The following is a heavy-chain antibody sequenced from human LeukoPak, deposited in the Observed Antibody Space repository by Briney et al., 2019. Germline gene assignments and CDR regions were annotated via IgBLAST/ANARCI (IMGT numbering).Heavy chain of an antibody. Sequence: GGSLRLSCAASGFTVSSKYMSWVRQAPGKGLEWVSVIYSGGSTYYADSVKGRFTISSDNSKNMVYLQMNSLRAEDTAVYYCARESSGWLQLFDYWGQGTLVTVSS. CDR2: IYSGGST. J-gene: IGHJ4*02. V-gene: IGHV3-66*01. D-gene: IGHD5-24*01. CDR3: ARESSGWLQLFDY. CDR1: GFTVSSKY.